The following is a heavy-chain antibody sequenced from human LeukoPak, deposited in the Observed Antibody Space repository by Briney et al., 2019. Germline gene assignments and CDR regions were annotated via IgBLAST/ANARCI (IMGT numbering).Heavy chain of an antibody. CDR3: ARAGTGDRSAVFDY. D-gene: IGHD7-27*01. CDR1: GGPFSGYY. CDR2: INHNGYT. Sequence: SETLSLTCAVYGGPFSGYYWNWMRQPPGKGLEWIGEINHNGYTNYNPSLESRVTISVDTSKNQFSLKVYCLTAADTAVYFCARAGTGDRSAVFDYWGQEILVTVSS. V-gene: IGHV4-34*01. J-gene: IGHJ4*02.